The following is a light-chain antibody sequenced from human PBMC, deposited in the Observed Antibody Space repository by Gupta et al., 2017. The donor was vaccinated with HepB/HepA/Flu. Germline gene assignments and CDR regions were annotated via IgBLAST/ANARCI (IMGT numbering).Light chain of an antibody. CDR3: QQSFNWPFT. CDR1: QSVSSL. CDR2: GAS. Sequence: EVVMTQSPGTLSMSPGERATLSCRASQSVSSLLAWYQQKPGQAPRLLIYGASTRATGIPARFSGSGSGTEFTLTISSLQSEDFAVYFCQQSFNWPFTFGQGTRLEIK. J-gene: IGKJ5*01. V-gene: IGKV3-15*01.